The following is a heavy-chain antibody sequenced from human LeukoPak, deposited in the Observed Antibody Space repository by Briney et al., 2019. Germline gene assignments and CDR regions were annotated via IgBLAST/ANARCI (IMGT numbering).Heavy chain of an antibody. J-gene: IGHJ5*02. CDR2: ITAYNGDT. CDR1: GYTFTSYG. CDR3: ARVCSSTSCYKTWFDP. D-gene: IGHD2-2*01. Sequence: ASVKVSCMPSGYTFTSYGLSWVRQAPGQGREWMGWITAYNGDTNYAQKLQGRVIMPTDTSTSTAYMALRSLRSGDTAVYYCARVCSSTSCYKTWFDPWGQGTLVTVSS. V-gene: IGHV1-18*01.